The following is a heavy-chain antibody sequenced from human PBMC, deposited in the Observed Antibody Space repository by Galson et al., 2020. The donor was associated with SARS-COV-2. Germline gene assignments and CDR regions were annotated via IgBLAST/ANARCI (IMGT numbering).Heavy chain of an antibody. V-gene: IGHV4-39*01. D-gene: IGHD6-13*01. CDR1: GGSITSPNHY. CDR3: ARRTDYSSSWDAFDI. CDR2: IFYSGIT. Sequence: SETLSLTCTVSGGSITSPNHYWGWIRQPPGKGLEWIGIIFYSGITYYSPSLKSRLTISVDTSKNQFSLKLTSVTAADTAVYYCARRTDYSSSWDAFDIWGQGTMVTVSS. J-gene: IGHJ3*02.